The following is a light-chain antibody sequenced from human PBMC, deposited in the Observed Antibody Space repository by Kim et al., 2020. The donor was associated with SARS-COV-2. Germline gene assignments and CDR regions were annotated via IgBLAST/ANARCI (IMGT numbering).Light chain of an antibody. V-gene: IGKV1-39*01. Sequence: ASVGDRVTITCRASQSISSYLKWYQQKPGKAPKLLIYAAASLESGVPSRFSGSGSETDFTLTISSLQPEDFATFYCQQSYSTLQTFGQGTKLEI. J-gene: IGKJ2*01. CDR2: AAA. CDR1: QSISSY. CDR3: QQSYSTLQT.